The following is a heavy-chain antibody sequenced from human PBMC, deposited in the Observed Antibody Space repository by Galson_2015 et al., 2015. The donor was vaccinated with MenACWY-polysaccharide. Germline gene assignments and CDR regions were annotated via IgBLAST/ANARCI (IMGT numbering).Heavy chain of an antibody. V-gene: IGHV3-30*18. CDR1: GFAFSSYG. CDR3: AKELSPWDSDAFDI. Sequence: SLRLSCAASGFAFSSYGMHWVRQAPGKGLEWVAVISYDGSNKYYADSVKGRFTISRDNSKNTLYLQMNSLRAEDTAVYYCAKELSPWDSDAFDIWGQGTMVTVSS. CDR2: ISYDGSNK. J-gene: IGHJ3*02. D-gene: IGHD1-26*01.